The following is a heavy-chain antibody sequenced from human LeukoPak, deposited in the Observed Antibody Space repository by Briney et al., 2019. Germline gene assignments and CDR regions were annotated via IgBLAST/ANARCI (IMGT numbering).Heavy chain of an antibody. CDR2: IFSSSLYI. Sequence: GGSLRLSCAASGFTFNTYSMNWVRQAPGKGLEWVASIFSSSLYINYADSVKGRFTISRDNSKNTLYLQMNSLRAEDTAVYYCARGVRDGYNPHPGLFDYWGQGTLVTVSS. J-gene: IGHJ4*02. V-gene: IGHV3-21*04. D-gene: IGHD5-24*01. CDR1: GFTFNTYS. CDR3: ARGVRDGYNPHPGLFDY.